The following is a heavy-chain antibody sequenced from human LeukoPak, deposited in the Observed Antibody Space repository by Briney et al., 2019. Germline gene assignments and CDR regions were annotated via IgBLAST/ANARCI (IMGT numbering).Heavy chain of an antibody. CDR3: ARGGGSGSSTLYYFDY. Sequence: GGSLRLSCAASGFTFSSYIMNWVRQAPGMGLEWVSAISGSGGSTYYADSVKGRFTISRDNSKNTLYLQMNSLRAEDTAVYYCARGGGSGSSTLYYFDYWGQGTLVTVSS. J-gene: IGHJ4*02. CDR2: ISGSGGST. CDR1: GFTFSSYI. V-gene: IGHV3-23*01. D-gene: IGHD3-10*01.